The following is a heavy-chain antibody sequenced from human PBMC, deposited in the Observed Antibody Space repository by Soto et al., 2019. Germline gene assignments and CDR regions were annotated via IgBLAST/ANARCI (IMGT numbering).Heavy chain of an antibody. CDR1: SGSISSSNW. V-gene: IGHV4-4*02. J-gene: IGHJ3*02. CDR2: IYHSGST. Sequence: QVQLQESGPGLVKPSGTLSLTCAVSSGSISSSNWWSWVRQPPGKGREWIGEIYHSGSTNYNPSLQSRVTISVDKSKNQFSLKLSSVTAADTAVYYCARVTLTHWGRANAFDIWGQGTMVTVSS. D-gene: IGHD3-16*01. CDR3: ARVTLTHWGRANAFDI.